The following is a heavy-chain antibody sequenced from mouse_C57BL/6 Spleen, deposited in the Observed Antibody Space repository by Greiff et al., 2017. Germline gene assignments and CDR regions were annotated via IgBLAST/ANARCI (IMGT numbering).Heavy chain of an antibody. Sequence: EVQLVESGGGLVKPGGSLKLSCAASGFTFSSYTMSWVRQTPEKRLEWVATISGGGGNTYYPASVKGRFTISRDNAKNPLYLQMSSLMSEDTALYYCARHIHREGAMDYWGQGTSVTVSS. V-gene: IGHV5-9*01. J-gene: IGHJ4*01. CDR1: GFTFSSYT. CDR2: ISGGGGNT. CDR3: ARHIHREGAMDY.